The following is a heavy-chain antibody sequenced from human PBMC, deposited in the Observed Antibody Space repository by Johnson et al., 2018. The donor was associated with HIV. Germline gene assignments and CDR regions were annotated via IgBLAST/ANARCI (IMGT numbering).Heavy chain of an antibody. CDR2: ISWDGGNT. CDR3: AKDSDRYYYGSGDAFDI. Sequence: VQLVESGGAVVQPGGSLRLSCAASGFSFDDYAMHWVRQVPGRGLQWVSLISWDGGNTHYEDSVKGRFIISRENSKTSLYLQMNVLRAEDTALYFCAKDSDRYYYGSGDAFDIWGQGTMVTVFS. D-gene: IGHD3-10*01. V-gene: IGHV3-43D*03. J-gene: IGHJ3*02. CDR1: GFSFDDYA.